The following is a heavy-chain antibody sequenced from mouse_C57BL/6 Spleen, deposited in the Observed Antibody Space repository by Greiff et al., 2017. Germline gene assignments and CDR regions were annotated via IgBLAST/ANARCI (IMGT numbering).Heavy chain of an antibody. CDR1: GYTFTSYW. CDR2: IDPSDSYT. Sequence: HVQLQQPGAELVKPGASVKLSCKASGYTFTSYWMQWVKQRPGQGLEWIGEIDPSDSYTNYNQKFKGKATLTVDTSSSTAYMQLSSLTSEDSAVYYCARRDYGLWGQGTTLTVSS. CDR3: ARRDYGL. J-gene: IGHJ2*01. V-gene: IGHV1-50*01. D-gene: IGHD1-2*01.